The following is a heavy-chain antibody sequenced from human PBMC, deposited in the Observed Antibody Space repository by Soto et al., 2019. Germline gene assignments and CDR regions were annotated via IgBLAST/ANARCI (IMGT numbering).Heavy chain of an antibody. CDR3: ATPSTHQWSRYHNYYYGMDV. CDR2: IKSKTDGGTT. V-gene: IGHV3-15*01. D-gene: IGHD2-2*01. J-gene: IGHJ6*02. CDR1: AFTFSNAW. Sequence: EVQLVESGGGLVKPGGSLRLSCAASAFTFSNAWMSWVRQAPGKGLEWVARIKSKTDGGTTDYAAPVQGRFTISRDDSKNTLYLQMNGLKTEDTAVYYCATPSTHQWSRYHNYYYGMDVWGQGTTVTVSS.